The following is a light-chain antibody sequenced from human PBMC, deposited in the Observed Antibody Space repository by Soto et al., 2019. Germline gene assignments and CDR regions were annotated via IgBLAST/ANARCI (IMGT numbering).Light chain of an antibody. V-gene: IGLV1-40*01. CDR2: SNI. CDR1: SSNIGAGHG. CDR3: QSYDTVLHVV. Sequence: QSVLTQSPSVSGTPGQRVTISCTGTSSNIGAGHGVQWYQQLPGTAPKLLIYSNINRPSGVPDRFSGSTSGSSSSLAITGLQAEDEADYYCQSYDTVLHVVFGGGTKLTVL. J-gene: IGLJ2*01.